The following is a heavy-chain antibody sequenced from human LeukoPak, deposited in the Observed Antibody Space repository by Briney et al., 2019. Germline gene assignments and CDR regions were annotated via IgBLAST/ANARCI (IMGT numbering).Heavy chain of an antibody. CDR3: ARDESDYYDSLSGY. CDR2: ISSSSSYI. J-gene: IGHJ4*02. Sequence: GGSLRLSCAASGFTFSSYSMNWVRQAPGKGLEWVSSISSSSSYIYYADSVKGRFTISRDNAKNSLYLQMNSLRAEDTAVYYCARDESDYYDSLSGYWGQGTLVTVSS. V-gene: IGHV3-21*01. CDR1: GFTFSSYS. D-gene: IGHD3-22*01.